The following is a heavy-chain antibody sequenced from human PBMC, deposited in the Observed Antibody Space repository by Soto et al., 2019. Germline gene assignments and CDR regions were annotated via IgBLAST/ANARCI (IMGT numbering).Heavy chain of an antibody. D-gene: IGHD3-16*01. V-gene: IGHV4-59*01. CDR3: ARDLGVAAISNYYYYGMDV. CDR2: IYYSGST. Sequence: ASETLSLTCTVSGGSISIYYWSWIRQPPGKGLEWIGYIYYSGSTNYNPSLKSRVTISVDTSKNQFSLKLSSVTAADTAVYYCARDLGVAAISNYYYYGMDVWGQGTTVTVS. CDR1: GGSISIYY. J-gene: IGHJ6*02.